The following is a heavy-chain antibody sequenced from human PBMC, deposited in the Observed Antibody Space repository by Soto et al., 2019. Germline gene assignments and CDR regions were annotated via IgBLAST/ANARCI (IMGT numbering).Heavy chain of an antibody. D-gene: IGHD3-9*01. CDR3: AREGRYYDILTGYYRSSEYFQH. Sequence: SETLSLTCTVSGGSISSSSYYWAWVRQPPGKGLEWIGYIYYSGSSNYNPSLKSRVTISVDTSKNQFSLKLSSVTAADTAVYYCAREGRYYDILTGYYRSSEYFQHWGQGTLVTVSS. CDR1: GGSISSSSYY. CDR2: IYYSGSS. J-gene: IGHJ1*01. V-gene: IGHV4-61*05.